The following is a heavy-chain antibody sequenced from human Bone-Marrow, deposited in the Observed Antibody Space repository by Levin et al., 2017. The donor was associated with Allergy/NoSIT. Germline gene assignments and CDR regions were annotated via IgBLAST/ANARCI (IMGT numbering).Heavy chain of an antibody. CDR1: GFTFSSYA. CDR3: AKAGYGSGSYPPSGIDY. Sequence: PGGSLRLSCAASGFTFSSYAMSWVRQAPGKGLEWVSAISGSGGSTYYADSVKGRFTISRDNSKNTLYLQMNSLRAEDTAVYYCAKAGYGSGSYPPSGIDYWGQGTLVTVSS. J-gene: IGHJ4*02. V-gene: IGHV3-23*01. CDR2: ISGSGGST. D-gene: IGHD3-10*01.